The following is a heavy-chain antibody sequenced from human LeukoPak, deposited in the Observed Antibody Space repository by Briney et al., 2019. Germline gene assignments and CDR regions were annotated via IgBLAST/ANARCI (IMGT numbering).Heavy chain of an antibody. J-gene: IGHJ4*02. CDR2: ISSGGSTI. V-gene: IGHV3-48*03. CDR1: GFTFSNYE. CDR3: ARGRVGTTTPFDY. D-gene: IGHD1-26*01. Sequence: GGSLRLSCAPSGFTFSNYEMNWVSQAPGKGLGWVSYISSGGSTIYYADSVKGRFTISRDNAKNSLFLQMNSLRAEDTAVYYCARGRVGTTTPFDYWGQGTLVTVSS.